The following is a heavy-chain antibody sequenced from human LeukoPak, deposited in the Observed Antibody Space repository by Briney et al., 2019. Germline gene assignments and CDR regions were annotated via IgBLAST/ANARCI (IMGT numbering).Heavy chain of an antibody. CDR1: GFTFSSYA. Sequence: GGSLRLSCAASGFTFSSYAMHWVRQAPGKGLEWVSAISGSGGSTYYADSVRGRFTISRDNSKNTLYLQMNSLRAEDTAVYYCAKAYSSSWYVPFDYWGQGTLVTVSS. J-gene: IGHJ4*02. D-gene: IGHD6-13*01. CDR2: ISGSGGST. V-gene: IGHV3-23*01. CDR3: AKAYSSSWYVPFDY.